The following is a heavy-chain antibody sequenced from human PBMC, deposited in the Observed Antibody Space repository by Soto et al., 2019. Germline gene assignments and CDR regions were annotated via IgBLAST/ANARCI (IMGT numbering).Heavy chain of an antibody. V-gene: IGHV3-30*18. CDR2: ISYDGSYK. CDR3: AKWNGGFDY. CDR1: GFTFSSYG. Sequence: QVQLVESGGGVVQPGRSLGLSCAASGFTFSSYGMHWVRQAPGKGLEWVAVISYDGSYKYYADSVKGRFTSSRDNSKNTLYLQMNSLRAEDTAVYYCAKWNGGFDYWGQGTLVTVSS. J-gene: IGHJ4*02. D-gene: IGHD3-16*01.